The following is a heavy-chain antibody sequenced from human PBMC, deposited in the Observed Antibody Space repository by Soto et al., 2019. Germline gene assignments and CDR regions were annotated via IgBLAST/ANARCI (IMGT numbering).Heavy chain of an antibody. CDR3: ARGWYYYYGMDV. Sequence: PSETLSLTCTVSGGSISSSSYYWGWIRQPPGKGLEWIGSIYYSGSTYCNPSLKSRVTISVDTSKNQFSLKLSSVTAADTAVYYCARGWYYYYGMDVWGQGTTVTVSS. CDR2: IYYSGST. CDR1: GGSISSSSYY. J-gene: IGHJ6*02. V-gene: IGHV4-39*01. D-gene: IGHD6-19*01.